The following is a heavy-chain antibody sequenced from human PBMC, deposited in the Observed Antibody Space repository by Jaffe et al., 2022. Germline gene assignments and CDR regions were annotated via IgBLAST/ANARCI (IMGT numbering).Heavy chain of an antibody. J-gene: IGHJ4*02. CDR3: AREPLLLWFREDSSGQFDY. Sequence: EVQLVESGGGLVKPGGSLRLSCAASGFTFSSYSMNWVRQAPGKGLEWVSSISSSSSYIYYADSVKGRFTISRDNAKNSLYLQMNSLRAEDTAVYYCAREPLLLWFREDSSGQFDYWGQGTLVTVSS. CDR1: GFTFSSYS. V-gene: IGHV3-21*01. CDR2: ISSSSSYI. D-gene: IGHD3-10*01.